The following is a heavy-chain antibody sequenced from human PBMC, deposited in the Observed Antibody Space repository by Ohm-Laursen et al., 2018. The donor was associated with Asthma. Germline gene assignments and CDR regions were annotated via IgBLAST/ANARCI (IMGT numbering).Heavy chain of an antibody. CDR2: ISLGGGGT. CDR1: GFTFSSYA. Sequence: GSLRLSCTASGFTFSSYAMSWVRQAPGKGLEWVSTISLGGGGTYFADSVRGRFTISRDNSNNMLYLHMNTLRAEDTAVYYCARETATGSQNIHYYDLDVWGQGTTVTVSS. CDR3: ARETATGSQNIHYYDLDV. V-gene: IGHV3-23*01. J-gene: IGHJ6*02. D-gene: IGHD2-15*01.